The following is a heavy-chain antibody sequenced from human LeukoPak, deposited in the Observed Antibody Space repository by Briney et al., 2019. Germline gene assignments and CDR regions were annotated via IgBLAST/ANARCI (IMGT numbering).Heavy chain of an antibody. V-gene: IGHV3-21*04. CDR2: MSSRTANI. Sequence: GGSLRLSCAASGFDLSSHGVSWVRQAPGKGLEWVSSMSSRTANIYYADSVKGRFTISRDTAQQSVCLQMHNLRAEDTAIYYCARDANTFGFRDAFDLWGQGTMVIVSS. CDR1: GFDLSSHG. D-gene: IGHD5-18*01. J-gene: IGHJ3*01. CDR3: ARDANTFGFRDAFDL.